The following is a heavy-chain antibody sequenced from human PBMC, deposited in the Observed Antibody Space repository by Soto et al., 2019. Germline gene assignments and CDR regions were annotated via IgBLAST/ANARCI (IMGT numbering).Heavy chain of an antibody. CDR2: VSYDGRNK. J-gene: IGHJ4*02. Sequence: QVQLVESGGGVVQPGRSLRLSCAASGFTFSSYGVHWVRQAPGKGLEWVASVSYDGRNKHYADSVKGRFTISRDNSRNKLDLQMNSLRAEAKAVYYGSKFTYYYDRSGYYTYDHWVQGTQVTVSS. D-gene: IGHD3-22*01. V-gene: IGHV3-30*18. CDR1: GFTFSSYG. CDR3: SKFTYYYDRSGYYTYDH.